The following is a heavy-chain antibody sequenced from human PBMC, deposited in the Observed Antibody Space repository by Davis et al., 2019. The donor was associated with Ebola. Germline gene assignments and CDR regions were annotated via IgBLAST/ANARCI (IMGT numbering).Heavy chain of an antibody. D-gene: IGHD2-15*01. Sequence: AASVKVSCKASGYTFTSYDINWVRQAPGQGLEWMGWISAYNGNTNYAQKLQGRVTMTTDTSTSTAYMELRSLRSDDTAVYYCARDLVVAAPDYWGQGTLVTVSS. J-gene: IGHJ4*02. V-gene: IGHV1-18*01. CDR2: ISAYNGNT. CDR1: GYTFTSYD. CDR3: ARDLVVAAPDY.